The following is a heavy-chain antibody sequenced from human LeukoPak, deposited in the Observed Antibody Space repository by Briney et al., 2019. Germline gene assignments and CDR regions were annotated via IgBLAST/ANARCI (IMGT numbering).Heavy chain of an antibody. V-gene: IGHV1-69*05. Sequence: SVKVSCKASGGTFSSYAISWVRQAPGQGLEWMGGIIPIFGTANYAQKFQGRVTMTRDTSTSTVYMELSSLRSEDTAVYYCARVGGVTQLDPWGQGTLVTVSS. D-gene: IGHD3-16*01. CDR3: ARVGGVTQLDP. J-gene: IGHJ5*02. CDR2: IIPIFGTA. CDR1: GGTFSSYA.